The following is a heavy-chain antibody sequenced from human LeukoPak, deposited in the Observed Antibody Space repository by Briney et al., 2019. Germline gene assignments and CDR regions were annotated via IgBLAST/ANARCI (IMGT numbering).Heavy chain of an antibody. D-gene: IGHD3-16*01. CDR3: AKGIGLRPPDY. CDR2: ISGGGGGT. Sequence: PGRSLRLSCAASGFTSNDHAMHWIRQIPGKGLEWVSAISGGGGGTYYADSVKGRFTISRDNAKNTLYLQMNSLRAEDTAVYYCAKGIGLRPPDYWGQGTLVTVSS. J-gene: IGHJ4*02. CDR1: GFTSNDHA. V-gene: IGHV3-23*01.